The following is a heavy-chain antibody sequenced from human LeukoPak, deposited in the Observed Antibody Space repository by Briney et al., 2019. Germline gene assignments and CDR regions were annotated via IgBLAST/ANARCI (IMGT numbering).Heavy chain of an antibody. Sequence: PSETLSLTCTVSGGSISSSSYYWGWICQPPGKGLEWIGSIYYSGSTYYNPSLQSRVTISVDTSKNQFSLKLSSVTAADTSVYYCARHSPDYSIRYNWFDPWGQGTLLTVSS. CDR1: GGSISSSSYY. CDR3: ARHSPDYSIRYNWFDP. CDR2: IYYSGST. D-gene: IGHD4-11*01. J-gene: IGHJ5*02. V-gene: IGHV4-39*01.